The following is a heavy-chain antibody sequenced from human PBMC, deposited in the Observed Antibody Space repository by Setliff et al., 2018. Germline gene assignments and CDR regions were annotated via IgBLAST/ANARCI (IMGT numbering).Heavy chain of an antibody. D-gene: IGHD3-22*01. V-gene: IGHV4-39*07. CDR3: ARLLVVTDAFDI. CDR2: IYYSGST. J-gene: IGHJ3*02. CDR1: GGSISSSSYY. Sequence: SETLSLTCTVSGGSISSSSYYWGWIRQPPGKGLEWIGSIYYSGSTYYNPSLKSRVTISADTSKNQFSLKLSSVTAADTDVYYCARLLVVTDAFDIWGQGTMVTVSS.